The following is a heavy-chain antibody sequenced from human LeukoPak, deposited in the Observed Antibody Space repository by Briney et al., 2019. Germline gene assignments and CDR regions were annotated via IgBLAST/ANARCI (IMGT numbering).Heavy chain of an antibody. V-gene: IGHV1-2*04. D-gene: IGHD5-12*01. CDR3: ARGGYSGYQNWFDP. Sequence: GASVKVSCKASGYTFTGYYMHWVRQAPGQGLEWMGWINPNSGGTNYAQKFQGWVTMTRDTSISTAYMELSRLRSDDTAVYYCARGGYSGYQNWFDPWGQGTLVTVSS. CDR2: INPNSGGT. J-gene: IGHJ5*02. CDR1: GYTFTGYY.